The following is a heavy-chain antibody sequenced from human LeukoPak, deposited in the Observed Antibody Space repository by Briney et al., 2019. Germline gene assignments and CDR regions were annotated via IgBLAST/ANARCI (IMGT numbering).Heavy chain of an antibody. V-gene: IGHV3-48*03. J-gene: IGHJ4*02. CDR2: ISSSASTI. CDR3: ARVAYCYGFDY. Sequence: PGGSLRLSCAASGFTFSSDDMNWVRQAPGKGLEWVSYISSSASTIYYADSVKGRFTISRDNAKNSLYLQMNNLRAEDTAVYYCARVAYCYGFDYWGQGTLVTVSS. D-gene: IGHD5-18*01. CDR1: GFTFSSDD.